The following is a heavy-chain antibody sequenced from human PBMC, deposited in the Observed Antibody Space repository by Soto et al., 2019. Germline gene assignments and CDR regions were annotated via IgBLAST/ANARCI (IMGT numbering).Heavy chain of an antibody. D-gene: IGHD3-10*01. CDR2: INPSGGST. Sequence: EASVKVSCKASGYTFTSYYMHWVRQAPGQGLEWMGIINPSGGSTSYAQKFQGRVTMTRDTSTSTVYMELSSLGSEDTAVYYCARDSRMVRVGLTMDVWGQGTTVTVSS. CDR1: GYTFTSYY. CDR3: ARDSRMVRVGLTMDV. V-gene: IGHV1-46*01. J-gene: IGHJ6*02.